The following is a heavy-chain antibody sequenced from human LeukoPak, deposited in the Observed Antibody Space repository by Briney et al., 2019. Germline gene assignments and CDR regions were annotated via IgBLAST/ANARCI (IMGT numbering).Heavy chain of an antibody. Sequence: GGSLRLSCAASGFTVSSNYKSWVRQAPGKGLEWVSVIHSGGSTYYADSVKGRFTISRDNSKNTLYFQMNSLRAEDTAVYYCARASGSSPGYFDYWGQGALVTVSS. CDR1: GFTVSSNY. CDR2: IHSGGST. CDR3: ARASGSSPGYFDY. D-gene: IGHD1-26*01. J-gene: IGHJ4*02. V-gene: IGHV3-53*01.